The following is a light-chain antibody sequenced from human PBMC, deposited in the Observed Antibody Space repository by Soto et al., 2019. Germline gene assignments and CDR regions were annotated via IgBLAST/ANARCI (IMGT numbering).Light chain of an antibody. CDR2: GAS. J-gene: IGKJ2*01. CDR3: QQYGSSPYT. Sequence: EIVLTQSPDTLSLSPGERATLSCRASQSVSSSYLAWYQQKTGQPPRILIYGASSRANGIPDRFSGRGSATDFTLTISRLEPEDFAVYYCQQYGSSPYTFGQGTKLEIK. CDR1: QSVSSSY. V-gene: IGKV3-20*01.